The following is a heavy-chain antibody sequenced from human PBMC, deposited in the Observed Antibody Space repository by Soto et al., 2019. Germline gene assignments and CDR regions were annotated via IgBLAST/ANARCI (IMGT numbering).Heavy chain of an antibody. CDR1: GGTFSNYA. V-gene: IGHV1-69*13. Sequence: SVKVSCKVSGGTFSNYAIDWVRLAPGHGLEWMGGIVPIFGTTYYTQKFQGRATIIADDSTTTAYLEMSSLRSEDTAIYYCARVEAVAGLYNYNGLDVWGQGTAVTISS. CDR3: ARVEAVAGLYNYNGLDV. D-gene: IGHD6-19*01. CDR2: IVPIFGTT. J-gene: IGHJ6*02.